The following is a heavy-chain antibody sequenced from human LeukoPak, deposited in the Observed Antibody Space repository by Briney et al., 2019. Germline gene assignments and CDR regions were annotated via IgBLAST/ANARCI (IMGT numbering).Heavy chain of an antibody. CDR3: AKDVVYGSGSCLDV. V-gene: IGHV3-23*01. D-gene: IGHD3-10*01. CDR1: GFTFSSYA. CDR2: ISGSGVST. Sequence: GGSLRLSCAASGFTFSSYAMSWVRQAPGKGLEWVSAISGSGVSTYYADSVKGRFTISRDNSKNTLYLQMNSLRAEDTAVYYCAKDVVYGSGSCLDVWGQGTTVTVSS. J-gene: IGHJ6*02.